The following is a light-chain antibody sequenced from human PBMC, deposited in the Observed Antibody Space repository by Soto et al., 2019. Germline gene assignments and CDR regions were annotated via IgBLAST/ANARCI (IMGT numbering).Light chain of an antibody. CDR3: SSHTVSSTLI. CDR1: SSDVGGFNY. V-gene: IGLV2-14*01. CDR2: EVS. J-gene: IGLJ2*01. Sequence: QSALTQPASVSGSPGQSITISCTGTSSDVGGFNYVSWYQQHPGKAPKLMIYEVSNRPSGVSNRFSGSKSGNTASLTISGLQAEDEADYYCSSHTVSSTLIFGGGTKVTVL.